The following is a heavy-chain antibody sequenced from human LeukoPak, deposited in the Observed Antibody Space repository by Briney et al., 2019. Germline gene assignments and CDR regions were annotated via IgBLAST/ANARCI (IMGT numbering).Heavy chain of an antibody. V-gene: IGHV3-72*01. CDR1: GFTFSDHC. Sequence: PGGSLRLSCTASGFTFSDHCNDWVRQAPGKGLEWVGRSRNKAESYKTEYAASVKGRVSISRAYSKNSLYLQMNSLKTEDTAVYYCARESAIFCAVARSYTDVWGKGATVTVSS. CDR3: ARESAIFCAVARSYTDV. D-gene: IGHD3-3*01. CDR2: SRNKAESYKT. J-gene: IGHJ6*03.